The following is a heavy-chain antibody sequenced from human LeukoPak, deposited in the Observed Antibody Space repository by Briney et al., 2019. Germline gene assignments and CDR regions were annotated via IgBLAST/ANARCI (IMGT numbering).Heavy chain of an antibody. CDR2: ISYDGSNK. CDR3: ARGKDYDFWSGYYFGPDY. CDR1: GFTFSSYA. J-gene: IGHJ4*02. D-gene: IGHD3-3*01. V-gene: IGHV3-30-3*01. Sequence: GGSLRLSCAASGFTFSSYAMHWVRQAPGKGLEWVAVISYDGSNKYYADSVKGRFTISRDNSKNTLYLQMNSLRAEDTAVYYCARGKDYDFWSGYYFGPDYWGQGTLVTVSS.